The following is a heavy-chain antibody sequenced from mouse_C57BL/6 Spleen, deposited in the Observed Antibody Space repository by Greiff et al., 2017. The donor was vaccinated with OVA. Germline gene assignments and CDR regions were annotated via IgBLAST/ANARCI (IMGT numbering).Heavy chain of an antibody. J-gene: IGHJ1*03. D-gene: IGHD2-1*01. CDR3: ARTYGKSWYFDV. Sequence: EVQVVESGGGLVKPGGSLKLSCAASGFTFSDYGMHWVRQAPEKGLEWVAYISSGSSTIYYADTVKGRFTISRDNAKNTLFLQMTSLRSEDTAMYYCARTYGKSWYFDVWGTGTTVTVSS. CDR1: GFTFSDYG. CDR2: ISSGSSTI. V-gene: IGHV5-17*01.